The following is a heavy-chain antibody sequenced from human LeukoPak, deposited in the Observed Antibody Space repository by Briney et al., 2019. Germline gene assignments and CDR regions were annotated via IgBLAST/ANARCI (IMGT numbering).Heavy chain of an antibody. Sequence: GGSLRLSCAASGFTFNSYAMSWVRQAPGKGLEWVSAISGSGGSTYHADSVKGRFTISRDNSKNTLYLQMNSLRAEDTAVYYCAKDGSGSYRGDAFDIWGQGTMVTVSS. J-gene: IGHJ3*02. D-gene: IGHD3-10*01. CDR3: AKDGSGSYRGDAFDI. CDR1: GFTFNSYA. V-gene: IGHV3-23*01. CDR2: ISGSGGST.